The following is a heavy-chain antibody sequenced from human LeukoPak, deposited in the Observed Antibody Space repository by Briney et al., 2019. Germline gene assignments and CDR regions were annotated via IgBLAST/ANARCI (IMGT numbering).Heavy chain of an antibody. Sequence: SETLSLTCTVSGGSISSSSYYWSWIRQIPGKGLEWIGYVYYTGTTNYNPSLQSRVTITVDMSNNQFSLKLRSVTAADTAMYYCARYMRASGTYDFDYWGQGTLVTVSS. CDR1: GGSISSSSYY. J-gene: IGHJ4*02. CDR3: ARYMRASGTYDFDY. V-gene: IGHV4-61*01. D-gene: IGHD3-3*01. CDR2: VYYTGTT.